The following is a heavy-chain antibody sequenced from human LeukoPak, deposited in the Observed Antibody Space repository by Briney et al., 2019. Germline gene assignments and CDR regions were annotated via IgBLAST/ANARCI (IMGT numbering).Heavy chain of an antibody. V-gene: IGHV3-7*04. CDR2: INQDESAK. CDR1: GFTFSRYW. Sequence: GGSLRLSCAASGFTFSRYWMSWVRQAPGKGLGWVASINQDESAKFYVDSVKGRFTISRDNSKNTLYLQMNRLRAEDSAVYYCAKDWDDYYGSGSYFDYWGQGTLVTVSS. D-gene: IGHD3-10*01. CDR3: AKDWDDYYGSGSYFDY. J-gene: IGHJ4*02.